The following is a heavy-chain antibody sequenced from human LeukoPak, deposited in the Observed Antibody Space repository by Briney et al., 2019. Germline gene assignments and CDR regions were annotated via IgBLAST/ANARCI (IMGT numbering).Heavy chain of an antibody. Sequence: GSTYYADSVKGRFTISRDNSKNTLYLQMHSLRAEDTAVYYCAKGRGGYSGYVAWSYFDYWGQGTLVTVSS. CDR2: GST. D-gene: IGHD5-12*01. V-gene: IGHV3-23*01. CDR3: AKGRGGYSGYVAWSYFDY. J-gene: IGHJ4*02.